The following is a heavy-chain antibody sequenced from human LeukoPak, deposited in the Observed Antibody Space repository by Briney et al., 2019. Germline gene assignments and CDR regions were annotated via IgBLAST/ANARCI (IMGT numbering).Heavy chain of an antibody. Sequence: PGGSLRLSCAASGFTFSSYAMSWVRQAPGKGLEWVSAISGRGGSTYYADSVKGRFTISRDNSKNTLYLQMNSLRAEDTAVYYCAKVLGSSSWYADYWGQGTLVTVSS. V-gene: IGHV3-23*01. J-gene: IGHJ4*02. CDR3: AKVLGSSSWYADY. CDR2: ISGRGGST. D-gene: IGHD6-13*01. CDR1: GFTFSSYA.